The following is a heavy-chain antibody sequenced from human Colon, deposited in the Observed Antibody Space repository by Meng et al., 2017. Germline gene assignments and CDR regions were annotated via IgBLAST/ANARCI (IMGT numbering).Heavy chain of an antibody. V-gene: IGHV4-4*02. D-gene: IGHD3-9*01. CDR2: ISQSGTT. CDR1: SGSISSSNW. Sequence: QVRLEQVGPGLVKSSGTLSLTCAVSSGSISSSNWWSWVRQPPGKGLEWIGEISQSGTTYYNPSLKSRVTITGDWSKNQFSLNLNSVTAADTALYYCVRQGMTSYSWGYWGQGTLVTVSS. J-gene: IGHJ4*02. CDR3: VRQGMTSYSWGY.